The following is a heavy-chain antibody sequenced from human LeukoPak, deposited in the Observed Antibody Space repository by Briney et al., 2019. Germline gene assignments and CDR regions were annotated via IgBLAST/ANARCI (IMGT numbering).Heavy chain of an antibody. J-gene: IGHJ3*02. CDR1: GFTFSSYG. CDR3: ARAVYGGAFDI. D-gene: IGHD4-23*01. Sequence: GGSLRLSCAASGFTFSSYGMHWVRHAPGKGLEWVAVIWYDGSNKYYADSVKGRFTISRDNSKNTLYLQMNSLRAEDTAVYYCARAVYGGAFDIWGQGTMVTVSS. CDR2: IWYDGSNK. V-gene: IGHV3-33*01.